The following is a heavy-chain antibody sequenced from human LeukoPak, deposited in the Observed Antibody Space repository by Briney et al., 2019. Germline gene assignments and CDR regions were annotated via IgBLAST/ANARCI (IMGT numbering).Heavy chain of an antibody. CDR3: ARDLSAAYDF. V-gene: IGHV3-30*04. CDR1: GFTFNSYN. J-gene: IGHJ4*02. D-gene: IGHD2-21*01. CDR2: ISYDGSNK. Sequence: GGSLRLSCAASGFTFNSYNMHWVRQAPGKGLEWVAVISYDGSNKYYADPVKGRFTISRDNSKNMLYLQMDNLRVDDTAMYYCARDLSAAYDFWGQGILVTVSS.